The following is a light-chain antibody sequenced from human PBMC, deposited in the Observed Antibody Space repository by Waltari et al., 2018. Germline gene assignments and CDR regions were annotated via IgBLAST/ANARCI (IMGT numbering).Light chain of an antibody. V-gene: IGLV2-11*01. CDR2: DVS. J-gene: IGLJ2*01. Sequence: QPALPQPRSVSGFPDQSVTISCPGTSGDVGGSTSVSWYQQIPGKAPKLIIYDVSKRPSGVPDRFSGSMSDNTASLTVSGLQAEDEADYFCCSYAANKVVFGGGTRLTVL. CDR1: SGDVGGSTS. CDR3: CSYAANKVV.